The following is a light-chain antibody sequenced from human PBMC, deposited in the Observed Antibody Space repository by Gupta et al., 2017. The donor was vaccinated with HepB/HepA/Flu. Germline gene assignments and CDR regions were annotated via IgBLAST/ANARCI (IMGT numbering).Light chain of an antibody. CDR1: TGAVTSGSY. V-gene: IGLV7-43*01. CDR2: STD. CDR3: LLYYRGAVV. J-gene: IGLJ3*02. Sequence: QPVLTQEPSLTVSPGGTVTLTCAFNTGAVTSGSYPNWFQQKPGQAPRALIHSTDNKHSWTPDRFSGSLLGGKAPLTLSGVQPEDEAEYYCLLYYRGAVVFGGGTRLTVL.